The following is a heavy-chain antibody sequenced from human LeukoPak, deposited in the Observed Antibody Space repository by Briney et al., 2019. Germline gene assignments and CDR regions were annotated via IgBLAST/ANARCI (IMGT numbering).Heavy chain of an antibody. Sequence: GGSLRLSCAASGFTFSSYGMHWIRQAPGKGLEWVAFIRYDGSNKYYADSVKGRFTISRDNSKNTLYLQMNSLRAEDTAVYYCAKGRQQLVDPWGQGTLVTVSS. D-gene: IGHD6-6*01. CDR2: IRYDGSNK. V-gene: IGHV3-30*02. J-gene: IGHJ5*02. CDR1: GFTFSSYG. CDR3: AKGRQQLVDP.